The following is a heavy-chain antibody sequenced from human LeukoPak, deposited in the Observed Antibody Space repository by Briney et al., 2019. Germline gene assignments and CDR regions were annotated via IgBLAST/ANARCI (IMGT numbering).Heavy chain of an antibody. CDR1: CGPISGYH. J-gene: IGHJ4*02. CDR2: HYYSGST. Sequence: PSETLSLTFTVSCGPISGYHWSWIRQPPGKGLEWVGYHYYSGSTYHNPPLQSRVTQSVDPSKNQFSLPVSDLPAADTAVYVLPRGTGWYYYCGQGRQGTVSS. V-gene: IGHV4-59*01. CDR3: PRGTGWYYY. D-gene: IGHD6-19*01.